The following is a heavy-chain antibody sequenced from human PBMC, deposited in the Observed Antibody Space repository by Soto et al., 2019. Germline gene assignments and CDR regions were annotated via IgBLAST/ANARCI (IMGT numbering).Heavy chain of an antibody. CDR3: ARDTGSSLCEDSYCFYMDV. CDR1: GGTFSSYT. J-gene: IGHJ6*03. V-gene: IGHV1-69*08. Sequence: QVQLVQSGAEVKKPGSSVKVSCKASGGTFSSYTISWVRQAPGQGLEWMGRIIPILGIANYAQKFQGRVTITADNSASTGEMELSSLRSEDTAVYYCARDTGSSLCEDSYCFYMDVWGKGNTVTVSS. CDR2: IIPILGIA. D-gene: IGHD1-1*01.